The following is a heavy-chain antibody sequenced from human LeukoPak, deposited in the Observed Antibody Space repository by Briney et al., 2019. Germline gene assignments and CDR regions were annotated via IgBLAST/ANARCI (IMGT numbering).Heavy chain of an antibody. V-gene: IGHV4-34*01. D-gene: IGHD7-27*01. Sequence: SETLSLTCAVYGGSFSGYYWSWIRQPPGKGLEWIGEINHSGSTNYNPSLKSRVTISVDTSKNQFSLKLSSVTAADTAVYYCARGDWGSVMGYWGQGTLVTVSS. CDR3: ARGDWGSVMGY. CDR1: GGSFSGYY. J-gene: IGHJ4*02. CDR2: INHSGST.